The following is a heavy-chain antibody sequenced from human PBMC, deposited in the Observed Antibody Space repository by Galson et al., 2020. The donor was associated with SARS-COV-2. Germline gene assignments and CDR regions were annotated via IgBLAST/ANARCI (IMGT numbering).Heavy chain of an antibody. Sequence: SGPTLMKPTQTLTLTCTCSGFSLSTSGVGVGWIRQPPGKALEWLTLIYWNDDKQYNPSLKSRLTITKDTSKNQVVLTMTNVDPVDTATYYCAHRHGLDDNSGYHYFFDYWGQGTLVTVSS. J-gene: IGHJ4*02. D-gene: IGHD3-22*01. CDR3: AHRHGLDDNSGYHYFFDY. CDR1: GFSLSTSGVG. CDR2: IYWNDDK. V-gene: IGHV2-5*01.